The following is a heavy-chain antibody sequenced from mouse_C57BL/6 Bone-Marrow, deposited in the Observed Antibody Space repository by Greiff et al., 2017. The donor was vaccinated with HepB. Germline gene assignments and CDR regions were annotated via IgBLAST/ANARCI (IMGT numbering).Heavy chain of an antibody. Sequence: EVKLMESGGGLVQPGGSLKLSCAASGFTFSDYYMYWVRQTPEKRLEWVAYISNGGGSTYYPDTVKGRFTISRDNAKNTLYLQMSRLKSEDTAMYYCARITTVVARAMDYWGQGTSVTVSS. V-gene: IGHV5-12*01. CDR3: ARITTVVARAMDY. CDR1: GFTFSDYY. D-gene: IGHD1-1*01. J-gene: IGHJ4*01. CDR2: ISNGGGST.